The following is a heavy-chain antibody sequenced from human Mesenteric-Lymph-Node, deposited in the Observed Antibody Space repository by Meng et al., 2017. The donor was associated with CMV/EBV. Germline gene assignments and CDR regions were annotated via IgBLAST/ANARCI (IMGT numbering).Heavy chain of an antibody. J-gene: IGHJ4*02. CDR1: GYTFTGYY. CDR3: ARQWYSSSWYSPPGY. V-gene: IGHV1-2*06. Sequence: SGYTFTGYYMHWVRQAPGQGLEWMGRINPNSGGTNYAQKFQGRVTMTRDTSISTAYMELSRLRSDDTAVYYCARQWYSSSWYSPPGYWGQGTLVTVSS. CDR2: INPNSGGT. D-gene: IGHD6-13*01.